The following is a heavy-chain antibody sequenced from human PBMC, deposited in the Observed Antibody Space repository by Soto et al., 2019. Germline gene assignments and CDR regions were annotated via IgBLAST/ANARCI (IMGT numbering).Heavy chain of an antibody. CDR2: ISAYNGNT. J-gene: IGHJ6*02. V-gene: IGHV1-18*01. CDR1: GYTFTRYG. D-gene: IGHD3-10*01. CDR3: ARGKRITMVRGHPRPYGMDV. Sequence: GASVKVSCKASGYTFTRYGISWVRHAPGQGLEWMGWISAYNGNTNYAQKLQGRVTMPTHTSTSTAYMELRSLRSDDTAVYYCARGKRITMVRGHPRPYGMDVWGQGTTVTVSS.